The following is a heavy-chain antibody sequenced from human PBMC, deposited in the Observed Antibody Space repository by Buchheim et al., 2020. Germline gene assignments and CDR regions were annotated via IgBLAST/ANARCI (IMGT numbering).Heavy chain of an antibody. CDR2: ISGSGGST. D-gene: IGHD2-15*01. Sequence: EVQLLESGGGLVQHGGSLRLSCAASGFTFSSYAMSWVRQAPGKGLEWVSAISGSGGSTYYADSVKGRFTISSDHSKNTPNLQMNSLRAEDTAVYYCAKDLIDYCSGGSCSANWFDPWGQGTL. J-gene: IGHJ5*02. CDR1: GFTFSSYA. V-gene: IGHV3-23*01. CDR3: AKDLIDYCSGGSCSANWFDP.